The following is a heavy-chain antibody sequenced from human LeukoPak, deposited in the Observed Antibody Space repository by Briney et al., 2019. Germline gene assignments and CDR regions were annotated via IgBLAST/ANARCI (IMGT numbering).Heavy chain of an antibody. J-gene: IGHJ6*03. Sequence: GSLRLSCAASGFTVSSNYMSWVRQAPGKGLEWVSYISSSGSVIHYADSVKGRFTISRDNAKNLVYLQMKSLRAEDTAVYFCARDTTDYYYMDVWGKGTTVTVSS. CDR3: ARDTTDYYYMDV. V-gene: IGHV3-11*04. CDR1: GFTVSSNY. CDR2: ISSSGSVI. D-gene: IGHD2/OR15-2a*01.